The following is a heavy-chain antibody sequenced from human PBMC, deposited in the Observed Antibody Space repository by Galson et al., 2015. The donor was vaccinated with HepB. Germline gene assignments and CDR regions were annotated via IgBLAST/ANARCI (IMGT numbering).Heavy chain of an antibody. CDR1: GFTFSSYS. D-gene: IGHD3-3*01. J-gene: IGHJ6*03. V-gene: IGHV3-48*01. CDR2: ISSSSSTI. CDR3: ARALLHYDFWSGYYALYYYYYMDV. Sequence: SLRLSCAASGFTFSSYSMNWVRQAPGKGLEWVSYISSSSSTIYYADSVKGRFTISRDDAKNSLYLQMNSLRAEDTAVYYCARALLHYDFWSGYYALYYYYYMDVWGKGTTVTVSS.